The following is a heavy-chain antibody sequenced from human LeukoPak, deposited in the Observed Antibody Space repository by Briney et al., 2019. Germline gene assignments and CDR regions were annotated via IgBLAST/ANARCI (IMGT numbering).Heavy chain of an antibody. V-gene: IGHV3-33*08. J-gene: IGHJ3*02. CDR1: GFMFDGYG. CDR3: ARDLGKYYRDAFDI. CDR2: IMYDGSNK. Sequence: PGGSLRLSCAASGFMFDGYGMHWVRQAPGKGLEWVAIIMYDGSNKYYADSVKGRFTISRDNSKNIVYLQMDSLRAEDTAVYYCARDLGKYYRDAFDIWGQGTMVTVSS. D-gene: IGHD1-26*01.